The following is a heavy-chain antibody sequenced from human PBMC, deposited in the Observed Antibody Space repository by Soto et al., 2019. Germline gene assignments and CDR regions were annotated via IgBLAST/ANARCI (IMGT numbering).Heavy chain of an antibody. D-gene: IGHD6-19*01. V-gene: IGHV3-23*01. J-gene: IGHJ4*02. CDR3: AKDFWPSRYSSGRGRYYFDY. Sequence: EVQLLESGGGLVQPGGSLRLSCAASGFTFSSYAMSWVRQAPGKGLEWVSAISGSGGSTYYADSVKGRFTISRDNAKNPLYLQRNSLRAEDTAVYYCAKDFWPSRYSSGRGRYYFDYWGQGTLVTVSS. CDR2: ISGSGGST. CDR1: GFTFSSYA.